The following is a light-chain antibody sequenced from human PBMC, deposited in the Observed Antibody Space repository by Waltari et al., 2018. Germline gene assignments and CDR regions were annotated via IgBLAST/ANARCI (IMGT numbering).Light chain of an antibody. CDR2: GAS. V-gene: IGKV3-20*01. CDR1: QSVSSNQ. Sequence: EVVLTQSPGPLSLSPGERATLSCRASQSVSSNQLAWFQQRPGQAPRLVIYGASIRATGIPDRFSGSGSGTDFTLTISRLEPEDCGVFYCQQYGSSPWTFGQGTKVEIK. J-gene: IGKJ1*01. CDR3: QQYGSSPWT.